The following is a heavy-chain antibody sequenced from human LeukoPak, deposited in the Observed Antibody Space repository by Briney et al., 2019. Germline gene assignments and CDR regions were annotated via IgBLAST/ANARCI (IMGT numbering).Heavy chain of an antibody. CDR1: EYSFTSYW. J-gene: IGHJ4*02. CDR3: ARKSGSFDY. V-gene: IGHV5-51*01. D-gene: IGHD1-26*01. Sequence: GESLKISCKGSEYSFTSYWIAWVRQMPGKGLEWMGIIYPGDSDTRYSPLFQGQVTSSADKSISTAYLQWSSLKASDTAVYYCARKSGSFDYWGQGTLVTVSS. CDR2: IYPGDSDT.